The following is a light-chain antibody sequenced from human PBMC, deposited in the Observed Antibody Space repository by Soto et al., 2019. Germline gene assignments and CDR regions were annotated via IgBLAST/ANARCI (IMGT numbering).Light chain of an antibody. Sequence: EIVLTQSPGTLSLSPGDRATLSCRASQSVSNDYLAWYQQKPGQAPRLLIYGASSSATGIPDRFSGSGSGTEFALNISKLWPEDFEVYYCQHYLNAHPMYTFGQGTQLEIK. V-gene: IGKV3-20*01. CDR3: QHYLNAHPMYT. J-gene: IGKJ2*01. CDR2: GAS. CDR1: QSVSNDY.